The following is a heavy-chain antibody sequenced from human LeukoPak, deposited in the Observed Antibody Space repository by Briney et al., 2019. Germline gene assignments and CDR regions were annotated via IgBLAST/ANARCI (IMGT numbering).Heavy chain of an antibody. CDR2: ISASDGST. J-gene: IGHJ4*02. CDR1: GFTLSNYA. V-gene: IGHV3-23*01. CDR3: AKPADSGRYRDFDY. Sequence: QPGGSLRLSCAASGFTLSNYAMSWVRQAAGKGLEWVSAISASDGSTYYADSVKGRFTISRDNSKNTLYLQMNSLRAEDTAVYYCAKPADSGRYRDFDYWGQGTLVTVSS. D-gene: IGHD1-26*01.